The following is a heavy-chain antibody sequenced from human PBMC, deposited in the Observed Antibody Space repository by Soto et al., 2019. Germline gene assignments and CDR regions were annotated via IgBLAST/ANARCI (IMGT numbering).Heavy chain of an antibody. J-gene: IGHJ6*02. D-gene: IGHD1-26*01. Sequence: SETLSLTCAVYGGSFSGYYWSWIRQPPGKGLEWIGEINHSGSTNYNPSLKSRVTISVDTSKNQFSLKLSSVTAADTAVYYCARGTTRGSYYYYYYGMDVWGQGTTGTVSS. CDR2: INHSGST. CDR3: ARGTTRGSYYYYYYGMDV. CDR1: GGSFSGYY. V-gene: IGHV4-34*01.